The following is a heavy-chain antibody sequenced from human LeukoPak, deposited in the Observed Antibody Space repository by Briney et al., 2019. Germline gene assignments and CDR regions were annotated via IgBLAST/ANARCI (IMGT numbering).Heavy chain of an antibody. Sequence: GGSLRLSCAASGFTFSSYAMSWVRQAPGKGLEWVSAISGSGGSTYYADSVKGRFTISRDNSKNTLYLQMNSLRAEDTAVYYCAKVSRYCSGGSCYSFRAFDFWGQGTMVTVSS. CDR3: AKVSRYCSGGSCYSFRAFDF. D-gene: IGHD2-15*01. J-gene: IGHJ3*01. CDR1: GFTFSSYA. V-gene: IGHV3-23*01. CDR2: ISGSGGST.